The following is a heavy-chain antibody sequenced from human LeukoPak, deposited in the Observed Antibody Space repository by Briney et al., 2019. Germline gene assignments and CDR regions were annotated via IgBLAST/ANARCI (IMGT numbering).Heavy chain of an antibody. J-gene: IGHJ6*02. V-gene: IGHV3-66*01. D-gene: IGHD5-12*01. Sequence: GGSLRLSCAASGFTFSSYSMNWVRQAPGKGLEWVSVIYSGGSTYYADSVKGRFTISRDNSKNTLYLQMNSLRAEDTAVYYCARVGSYYGMDVWAKGPRSPSP. CDR1: GFTFSSYS. CDR2: IYSGGST. CDR3: ARVGSYYGMDV.